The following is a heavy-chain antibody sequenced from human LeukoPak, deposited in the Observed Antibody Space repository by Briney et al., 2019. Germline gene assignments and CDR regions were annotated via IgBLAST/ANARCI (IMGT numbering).Heavy chain of an antibody. Sequence: ASVKVSCKASGYIFSDYYMHWVRQAPGQGLEWLGWINPKTGAADYAQQFRGRVTMTRDTSINTDFMGMKRVTSDDTAVYYCARGAEAETSPLDFWGQGTLVIVS. J-gene: IGHJ4*02. CDR2: INPKTGAA. V-gene: IGHV1-2*02. D-gene: IGHD6-13*01. CDR3: ARGAEAETSPLDF. CDR1: GYIFSDYY.